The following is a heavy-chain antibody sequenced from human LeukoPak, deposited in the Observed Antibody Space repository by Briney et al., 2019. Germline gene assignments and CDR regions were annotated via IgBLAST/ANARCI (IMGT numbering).Heavy chain of an antibody. J-gene: IGHJ4*02. CDR2: IYHSGST. CDR1: GGSISSGGYY. V-gene: IGHV4-30-2*01. CDR3: ARILSSSWYWDY. D-gene: IGHD6-13*01. Sequence: SQTLSLTCTVSGGSISSGGYYWSWIRQPPGKGLEWIGYIYHSGSTYYNPSLKSRVTISVDTSKNQFSLKLSSVTAADTAVYYCARILSSSWYWDYWGQGTLVTVSS.